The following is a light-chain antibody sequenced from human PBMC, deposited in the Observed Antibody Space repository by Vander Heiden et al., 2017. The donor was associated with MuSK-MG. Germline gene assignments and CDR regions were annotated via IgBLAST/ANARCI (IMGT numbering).Light chain of an antibody. Sequence: DIQMTQSPSTLYASVGDRVIITCRATRSISRWLAWYQEKPGEAPRLLISKASNLESGVSSRFSGSGSGTEFTLTITSLQPDDSATYYCHYYYDNWGTFGQGTKVEIK. CDR2: KAS. CDR3: HYYYDNWGT. CDR1: RSISRW. J-gene: IGKJ1*01. V-gene: IGKV1-5*03.